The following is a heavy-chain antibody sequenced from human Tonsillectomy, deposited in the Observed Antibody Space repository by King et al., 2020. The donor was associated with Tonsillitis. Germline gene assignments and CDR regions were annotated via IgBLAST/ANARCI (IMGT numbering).Heavy chain of an antibody. CDR3: ASRYSGGWPGRFDY. CDR2: IYYSGST. D-gene: IGHD6-19*01. V-gene: IGHV4-39*07. Sequence: KLQESGPGLVKPSETLSLTCTVSGGPISSSSYYGGGIRQPRGKGRECIGSIYYSGSTYYNPSLKSRVTITVDTSKNQFSLKLCSVTAADTAVYYCASRYSGGWPGRFDYWGQGTLVTVSS. CDR1: GGPISSSSYY. J-gene: IGHJ4*02.